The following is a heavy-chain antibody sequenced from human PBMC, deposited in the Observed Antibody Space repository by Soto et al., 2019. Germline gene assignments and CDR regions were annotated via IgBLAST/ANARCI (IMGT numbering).Heavy chain of an antibody. CDR1: GDSISNYF. Sequence: SETLSLTCTVSGDSISNYFWSWIRQPPGKGLEWIGYIYYSGSTNYNPSLKSRVTISVDTSKNQFSLKLSSVTAADTAVYYCARVGYCGGDCSFPDYWGQGTLVTLS. V-gene: IGHV4-59*01. CDR2: IYYSGST. J-gene: IGHJ4*02. D-gene: IGHD2-21*02. CDR3: ARVGYCGGDCSFPDY.